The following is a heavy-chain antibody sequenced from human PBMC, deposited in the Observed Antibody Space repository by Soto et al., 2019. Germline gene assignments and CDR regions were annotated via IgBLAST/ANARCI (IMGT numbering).Heavy chain of an antibody. CDR3: AKEGHTSGRCGCFNI. V-gene: IGHV3-30*18. CDR1: GFTLSSSV. J-gene: IGHJ3*02. Sequence: PGGSLRLSCEASGFTLSSSVMHWVRQAPGKRLEWLSVISVDGRNDLHAGAVKGRFTISRDISKNMVYLQMNDLRPDDTAMYFCAKEGHTSGRCGCFNIWGQGTMVTASS. D-gene: IGHD6-19*01. CDR2: ISVDGRND.